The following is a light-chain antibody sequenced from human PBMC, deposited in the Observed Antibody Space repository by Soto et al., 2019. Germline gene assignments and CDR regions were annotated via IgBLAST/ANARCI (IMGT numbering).Light chain of an antibody. CDR3: SSYTSSSTLSVV. V-gene: IGLV2-14*01. Sequence: QSVLTQPASVSGSPGQSITISCTGTSSDVGGYNYVSWYQQHPGKAPELMIYEVSNRPSGVSNRFSGSKSGNTASLTISGLQAEDEADYYCSSYTSSSTLSVVFGGGTKLTVL. J-gene: IGLJ2*01. CDR1: SSDVGGYNY. CDR2: EVS.